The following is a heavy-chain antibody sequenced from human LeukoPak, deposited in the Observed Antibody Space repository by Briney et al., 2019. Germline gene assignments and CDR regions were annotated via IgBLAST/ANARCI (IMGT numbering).Heavy chain of an antibody. CDR2: ISYDGSNK. V-gene: IGHV3-30-3*01. Sequence: GGSLRLSCAASGFTFSSYAMHWVRQAPGEGLEWVAVISYDGSNKYYADSVKGRFTISRDNSKNTLYLQMNSLRAEDTAVYYCARDRSLGYWGQGTLVTVSS. J-gene: IGHJ4*02. CDR3: ARDRSLGY. CDR1: GFTFSSYA. D-gene: IGHD7-27*01.